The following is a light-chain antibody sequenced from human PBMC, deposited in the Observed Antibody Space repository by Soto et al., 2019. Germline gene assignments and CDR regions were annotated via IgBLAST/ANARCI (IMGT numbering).Light chain of an antibody. Sequence: SYELTQPPSVSVSPGQTASITCSGDKLGDKYAYWFQQKPGQSPVLVVYQDNKRPSGIPERFSGSNSGNTATLTISGTQAMDEADYYCQAWDTGHVIFGGGTKLTVL. CDR1: KLGDKY. V-gene: IGLV3-1*01. CDR2: QDN. J-gene: IGLJ2*01. CDR3: QAWDTGHVI.